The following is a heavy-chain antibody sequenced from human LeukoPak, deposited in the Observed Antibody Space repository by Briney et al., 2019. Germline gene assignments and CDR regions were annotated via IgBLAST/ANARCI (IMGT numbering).Heavy chain of an antibody. CDR1: RFTFNKYY. Sequence: GGSLRLSCVASRFTFNKYYMSWVRQAPGKGLQWVANINPDGSEKYYVDSVKGRFTISRDNAKNSLYLQMNSLRAEDTAVYYCARGSRAAALDYWGQGTLVTVSS. CDR2: INPDGSEK. J-gene: IGHJ4*02. D-gene: IGHD6-13*01. CDR3: ARGSRAAALDY. V-gene: IGHV3-7*01.